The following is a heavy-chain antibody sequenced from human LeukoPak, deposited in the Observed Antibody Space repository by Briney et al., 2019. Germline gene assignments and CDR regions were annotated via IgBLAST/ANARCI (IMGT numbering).Heavy chain of an antibody. V-gene: IGHV1-69*05. CDR2: IIPIFGTA. Sequence: SVKVSYKASGGTFSSYAISWVRQAPGQGLEWMGRIIPIFGTANYAQKFQGRVTITTDESTSTAYMELSSLRSEDTAVYYCARYSLDAFDIWGQGTMVTVSS. D-gene: IGHD2-15*01. CDR3: ARYSLDAFDI. CDR1: GGTFSSYA. J-gene: IGHJ3*02.